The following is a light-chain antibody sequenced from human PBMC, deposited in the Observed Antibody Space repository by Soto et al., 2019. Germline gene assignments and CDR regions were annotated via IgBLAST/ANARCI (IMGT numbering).Light chain of an antibody. CDR1: QSVSSSY. Sequence: EIVLTQSPGTLSLSPGERATLSFRASQSVSSSYLAWYQQKPGQAPRLLMFDASNRATGIPARFSGSGSGRDFTLTISRLEPEDFAVYYCQQYGSSPSTFGQGTKVDIK. CDR2: DAS. V-gene: IGKV3-20*01. J-gene: IGKJ1*01. CDR3: QQYGSSPST.